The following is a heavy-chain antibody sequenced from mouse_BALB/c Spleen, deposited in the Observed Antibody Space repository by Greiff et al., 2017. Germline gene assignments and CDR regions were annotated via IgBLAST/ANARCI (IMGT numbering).Heavy chain of an antibody. CDR3: TRGGTTVVEYWYFDV. D-gene: IGHD1-1*01. J-gene: IGHJ1*01. Sequence: EVQLQQSGTVLARPGASVKMSCKASGYSFTSYWMHWVKQRPGQGLEWIGAIYPGNSDTSYNQKFKGKAKLTAVTSASTAYMELSSLTNEDSAVYYCTRGGTTVVEYWYFDVWGAGTTVTVSS. V-gene: IGHV1-5*01. CDR2: IYPGNSDT. CDR1: GYSFTSYW.